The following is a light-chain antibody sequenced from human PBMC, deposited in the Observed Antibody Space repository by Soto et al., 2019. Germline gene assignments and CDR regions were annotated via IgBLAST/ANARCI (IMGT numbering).Light chain of an antibody. CDR1: QTITSL. CDR3: HQSFSDLYT. CDR2: AAS. V-gene: IGKV1-39*01. J-gene: IGKJ2*01. Sequence: DIQMTQSPSSLSASVGDRVTITCRAIQTITSLCNWYQQKPGKAPKLLIYAASNLQSGVPSRFSGSGSGTDFTLTISSLQPEDFATYYCHQSFSDLYTFGQGTKLEIK.